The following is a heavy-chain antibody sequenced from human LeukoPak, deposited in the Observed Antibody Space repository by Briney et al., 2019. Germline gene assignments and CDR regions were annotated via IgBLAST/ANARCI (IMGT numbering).Heavy chain of an antibody. J-gene: IGHJ5*02. CDR2: INSDGSST. CDR1: GFTFSSYW. V-gene: IGHV3-74*01. CDR3: ARGRDYYGSGDNWFDP. D-gene: IGHD3-10*01. Sequence: GGSLRLSCAASGFTFSSYWMHWVRQAPGKGLAWVSRINSDGSSTSYADSVKGRFTISRDNAKNTLYLQMNSLRAEDTAVYYCARGRDYYGSGDNWFDPRGQGTLVTVSS.